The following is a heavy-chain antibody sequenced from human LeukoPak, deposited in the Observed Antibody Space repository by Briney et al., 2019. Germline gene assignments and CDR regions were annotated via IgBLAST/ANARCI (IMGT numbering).Heavy chain of an antibody. CDR2: IYYSGST. Sequence: KTSETLSLTCTVSGGSISSYYWSWIRQPPGKGLEWIGYIYYSGSTNYNPSLKSRVTISVDTSKNQFSLKLSSVTAADTAAYYCARANYLAAAALFDYWGQGTLVTVSS. J-gene: IGHJ4*02. CDR1: GGSISSYY. D-gene: IGHD6-13*01. CDR3: ARANYLAAAALFDY. V-gene: IGHV4-59*01.